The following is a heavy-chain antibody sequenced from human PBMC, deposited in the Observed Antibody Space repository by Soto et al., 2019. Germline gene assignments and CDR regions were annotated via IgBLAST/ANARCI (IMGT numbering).Heavy chain of an antibody. J-gene: IGHJ4*02. V-gene: IGHV4-34*01. CDR1: GGSFSGYY. D-gene: IGHD6-13*01. Sequence: QVQLQQWGAGLLKPSETLSLTCAVYGGSFSGYYWSWIRQPPGKGLEWIGEINHSGSTNYNPSLKSRVTISVDTSKNQFSLKLSSVTAADTAVYYCARGRGGIAAAGRLGYWGQGTLVTVSS. CDR2: INHSGST. CDR3: ARGRGGIAAAGRLGY.